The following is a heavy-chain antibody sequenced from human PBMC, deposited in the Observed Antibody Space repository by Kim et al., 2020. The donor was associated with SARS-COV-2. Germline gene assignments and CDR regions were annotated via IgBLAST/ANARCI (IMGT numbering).Heavy chain of an antibody. J-gene: IGHJ4*02. CDR3: AKDRGYCSGGTCYFFDY. D-gene: IGHD2-15*01. Sequence: KGRFTISRDNSKNTLYLQMNSLRAEDTAVYYCAKDRGYCSGGTCYFFDYWGQGTLVTVSP. V-gene: IGHV3-23*01.